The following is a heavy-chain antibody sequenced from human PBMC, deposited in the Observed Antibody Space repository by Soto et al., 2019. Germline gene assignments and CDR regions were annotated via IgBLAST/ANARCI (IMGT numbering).Heavy chain of an antibody. Sequence: EVQLVESGGGLVQSGGSVRLSCAASGFTFSNYWMHWVRQVPGKGLVWVSRIEGDGTSIDLAESVKGRFTISRDNAKNTLYMQMDSLRDEDTSVYYCARGVRGYYAFDVWGQGTMVTVSS. D-gene: IGHD5-18*01. V-gene: IGHV3-74*01. CDR1: GFTFSNYW. J-gene: IGHJ3*01. CDR3: ARGVRGYYAFDV. CDR2: IEGDGTSI.